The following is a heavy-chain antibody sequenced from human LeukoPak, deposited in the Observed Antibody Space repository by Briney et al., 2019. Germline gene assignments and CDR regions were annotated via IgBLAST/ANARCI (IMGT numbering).Heavy chain of an antibody. V-gene: IGHV4-39*01. J-gene: IGHJ4*02. D-gene: IGHD3-22*01. Sequence: SETLSLTCTVSGGSIRSSYYYWGWIPQPPGKGLEWIGSSYDSGSTYYNPSLKSRVTISVDTSKNQFSLKLNSVTAADTAVYYCARLTYYYDSSGYSTYYYFDYWGQGTLVTVSS. CDR2: SYDSGST. CDR3: ARLTYYYDSSGYSTYYYFDY. CDR1: GGSIRSSYYY.